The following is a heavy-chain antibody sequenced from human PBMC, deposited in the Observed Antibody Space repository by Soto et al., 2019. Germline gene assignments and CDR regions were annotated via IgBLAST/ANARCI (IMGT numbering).Heavy chain of an antibody. D-gene: IGHD4-17*01. Sequence: GGSLRLSCAASGFTFSSYGMHWVRQAPGKGLEWVAVISYDGSNKYYADSVKGRFTISRDNSTNTLYLQMNSLRAEDTAVYYCAKNGLGYGIDVWGQGTTVTVSS. CDR3: AKNGLGYGIDV. CDR1: GFTFSSYG. CDR2: ISYDGSNK. J-gene: IGHJ6*02. V-gene: IGHV3-30*18.